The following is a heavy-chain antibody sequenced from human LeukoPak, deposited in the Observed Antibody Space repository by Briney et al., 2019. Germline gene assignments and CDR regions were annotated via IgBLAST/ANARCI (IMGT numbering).Heavy chain of an antibody. CDR3: ARALTILFRVVMTY. CDR1: GYTFTGYY. D-gene: IGHD3-3*01. V-gene: IGHV1-2*02. CDR2: INPNSGGT. J-gene: IGHJ4*02. Sequence: GASVKVSCKASGYTFTGYYMHWVRQAPGQGLEWMGWINPNSGGTNYAQKFQGRVTMTRDTSISTAYMELSRLRSDDTAVYYCARALTILFRVVMTYWGQGTLVTVSS.